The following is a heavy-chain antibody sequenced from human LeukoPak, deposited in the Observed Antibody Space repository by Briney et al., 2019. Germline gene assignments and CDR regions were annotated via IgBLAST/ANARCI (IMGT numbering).Heavy chain of an antibody. J-gene: IGHJ4*02. CDR3: ARILGRLFDY. CDR2: IYYSGST. V-gene: IGHV4-39*01. Sequence: PSETLSLTCTVSGGSISSSSYYWGWIRQPPGKGLEWIGSIYYSGSTYYNPSLKSRVTISVDTSKNQFSLKLSSVTAADTAVYYCARILGRLFDYWGQGTLVTVSS. CDR1: GGSISSSSYY. D-gene: IGHD7-27*01.